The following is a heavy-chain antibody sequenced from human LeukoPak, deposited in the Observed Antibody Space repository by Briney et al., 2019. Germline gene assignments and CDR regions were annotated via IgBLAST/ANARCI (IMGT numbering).Heavy chain of an antibody. V-gene: IGHV3-21*01. CDR1: GFIFSNYA. CDR3: ARALHDSSGYYFDY. D-gene: IGHD3-22*01. J-gene: IGHJ4*02. CDR2: ISNSSPNI. Sequence: GGSLRLSCATSGFIFSNYAVNWVRQAPGKGLEWVSSISNSSPNIYYADSVKGRFTISRDSAKDSLFLQMNSLRAEDTAVYYCARALHDSSGYYFDYWGQGTLVTVSS.